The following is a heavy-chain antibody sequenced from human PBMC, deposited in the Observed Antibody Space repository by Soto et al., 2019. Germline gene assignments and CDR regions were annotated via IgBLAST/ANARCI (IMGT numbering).Heavy chain of an antibody. J-gene: IGHJ6*02. CDR2: IYPGDSDT. CDR3: ARQGSNGAYYYYGMDV. V-gene: IGHV5-51*01. Sequence: PGESLKISCKGSGYRFSSYWIAWVRQMPGKGLEWMGIIYPGDSDTIYSTSFQGQVTFSADKSTSTAYLQWSSLKASDSAMYYCARQGSNGAYYYYGMDVWGQGTTVTVSS. CDR1: GYRFSSYW. D-gene: IGHD2-8*01.